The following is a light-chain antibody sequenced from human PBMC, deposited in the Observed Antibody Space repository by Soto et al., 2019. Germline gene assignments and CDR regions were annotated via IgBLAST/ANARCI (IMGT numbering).Light chain of an antibody. CDR3: QQYYRYPLA. CDR2: GAS. J-gene: IGKJ3*01. Sequence: IQMTQAPFSLYASVGDGVTISCRASQGIGNALAWYQQKPGKAPKLLMYGASNLHSGVPPRFSGSGSGTDFTLTISCLQSEDFATYYCQQYYRYPLAFGPGTKVDIK. V-gene: IGKV1-13*02. CDR1: QGIGNA.